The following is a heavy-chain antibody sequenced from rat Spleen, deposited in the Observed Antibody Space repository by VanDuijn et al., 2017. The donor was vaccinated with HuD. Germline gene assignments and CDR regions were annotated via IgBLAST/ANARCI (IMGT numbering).Heavy chain of an antibody. J-gene: IGHJ2*01. V-gene: IGHV1-43*01. Sequence: QVQLQQSGAELAKPGSSVKISCKASGYTFTSYYVSWIKQTTGQGLEYIGYIHTGSGSTNYNEKFMGKATLTVDKSSSTAFMQVSSLTHDDSAVYYCARSGWEGFDYWGQGVMVTVSS. CDR2: IHTGSGST. CDR3: ARSGWEGFDY. CDR1: GYTFTSYY. D-gene: IGHD1-11*01.